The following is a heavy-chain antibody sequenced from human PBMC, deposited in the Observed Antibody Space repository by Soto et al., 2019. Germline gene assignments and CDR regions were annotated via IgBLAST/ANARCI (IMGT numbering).Heavy chain of an antibody. V-gene: IGHV4-34*01. J-gene: IGHJ6*02. CDR3: ARWTARYYYYGMDV. CDR1: GGSFSGYY. Sequence: SETLSLTCAVYGGSFSGYYWSWIRQPPGKGLEWIGEINHSGSTNYNPSLKSRVTISVDTSKNQFSLKLSSVTAADTAVYYCARWTARYYYYGMDVWGQGTTVTVSS. CDR2: INHSGST.